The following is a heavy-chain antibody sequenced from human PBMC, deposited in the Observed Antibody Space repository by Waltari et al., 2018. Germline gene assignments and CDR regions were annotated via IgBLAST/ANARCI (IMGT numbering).Heavy chain of an antibody. J-gene: IGHJ3*02. V-gene: IGHV3-21*01. CDR1: GFTLSTYS. D-gene: IGHD4-17*01. CDR2: VSGGSYM. CDR3: GRDVYGDYVGGGGGAFDI. Sequence: EVQLVESGGGLVKPGGSLRLSCAASGFTLSTYSMHWVRQAPGKGLEWVSAVSGGSYMSYVDSVNGRLAIARDNAKNSLYLQMNSLRAEDTAVYYCGRDVYGDYVGGGGGAFDIWGQGTMVTVSS.